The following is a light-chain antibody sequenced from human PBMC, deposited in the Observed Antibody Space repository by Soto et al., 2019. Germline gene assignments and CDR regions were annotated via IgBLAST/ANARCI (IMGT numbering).Light chain of an antibody. CDR3: QQYGSSQWK. CDR2: GAS. CDR1: QSVSSSY. J-gene: IGKJ1*01. V-gene: IGKV3-20*01. Sequence: GLTQSPGTLSQSQRARATPSSRASQSVSSSYLAWYQQKPGQAPRLLIYGASSRATGITDRFSGSGSGTDFTLTISRLEPEDFAVYYCQQYGSSQWKFVQGTKVDIK.